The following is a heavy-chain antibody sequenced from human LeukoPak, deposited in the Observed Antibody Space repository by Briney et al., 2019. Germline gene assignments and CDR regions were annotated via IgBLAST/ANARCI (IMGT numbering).Heavy chain of an antibody. CDR3: ARLVRGYSYGYPAEYFQH. CDR1: GGSISSYY. D-gene: IGHD5-18*01. Sequence: SETLSLTCTVSGGSISSYYWSWIRQPPGKGLEWIGYIYYSGSTNYNPSLKSRVTISVDTSKNQFSLKLSSVTAADTAVYYCARLVRGYSYGYPAEYFQHWGQGTLVTVSS. J-gene: IGHJ1*01. CDR2: IYYSGST. V-gene: IGHV4-59*08.